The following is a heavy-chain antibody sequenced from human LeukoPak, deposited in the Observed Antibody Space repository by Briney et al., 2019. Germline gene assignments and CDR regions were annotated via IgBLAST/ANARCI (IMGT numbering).Heavy chain of an antibody. CDR2: ISYSGRT. CDR1: GVSITSSDFY. J-gene: IGHJ4*02. CDR3: ARLKSYCGGDCYPDQFHN. Sequence: SETLSLTCTVSGVSITSSDFYWGWIRQPPGKGLEWIATISYSGRTYYNPSLKTRLTISVDTSKTQFSLKLLSVAAADTAVYYCARLKSYCGGDCYPDQFHNWGQGTLVTVSS. V-gene: IGHV4-39*01. D-gene: IGHD2-21*02.